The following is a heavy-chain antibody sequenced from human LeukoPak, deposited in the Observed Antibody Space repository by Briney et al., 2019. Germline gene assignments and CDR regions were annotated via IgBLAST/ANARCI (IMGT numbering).Heavy chain of an antibody. CDR2: ISAYNGNT. V-gene: IGHV1-18*01. J-gene: IGHJ6*03. CDR1: GYTFTSYG. D-gene: IGHD1-26*01. Sequence: ASVKVSCKASGYTFTSYGISWVRQAPGQGLEWMGWISAYNGNTNYAQKLQGRVTMTTDTSTSTAYMELRSRRSDDTAVYYCAREGDSGSYSDYYYYYMDVWGKGTTVTVSS. CDR3: AREGDSGSYSDYYYYYMDV.